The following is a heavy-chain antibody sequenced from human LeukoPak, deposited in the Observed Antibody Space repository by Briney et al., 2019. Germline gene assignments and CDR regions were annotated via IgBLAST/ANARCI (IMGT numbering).Heavy chain of an antibody. V-gene: IGHV3-74*01. J-gene: IGHJ3*01. Sequence: GGSLRLSCVASGFTFSSYWMHWVRQDPRKGLVWVSRINGDGRNINYADSVRGRFTISRDNAKNTLDLRMNSLRVEDTAVYYCVRDTGLGDYGDAFDVWGQGTLVTVS. CDR1: GFTFSSYW. D-gene: IGHD4-17*01. CDR2: INGDGRNI. CDR3: VRDTGLGDYGDAFDV.